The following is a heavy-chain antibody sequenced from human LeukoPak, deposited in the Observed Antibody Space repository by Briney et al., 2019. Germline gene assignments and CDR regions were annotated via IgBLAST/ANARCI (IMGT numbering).Heavy chain of an antibody. J-gene: IGHJ4*02. Sequence: SETLSLTCAVYGGSSSVYSWRGIPKPPGKGLKGIGKLNHSETTSYNPSLKSRVTISVDTSKNQFSLKLSSVTAADTAVYYCARRPYGSGSYARVLDYWGQGTLVTVSS. CDR3: ARRPYGSGSYARVLDY. CDR1: GGSSSVYS. D-gene: IGHD3-10*01. V-gene: IGHV4-34*01. CDR2: LNHSETT.